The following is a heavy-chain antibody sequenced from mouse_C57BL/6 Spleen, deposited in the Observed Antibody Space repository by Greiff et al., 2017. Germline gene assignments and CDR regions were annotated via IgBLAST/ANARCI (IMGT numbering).Heavy chain of an antibody. CDR2: IYPGSGST. D-gene: IGHD1-1*01. V-gene: IGHV1-55*01. Sequence: QVQLQQSGAELVKPGASVKMSCKASGYTFTSYWITWVKQRPGQGLEWIGDIYPGSGSTNYNEKFKSKATLTVDTSSSTAYMQLSSLTSEDSAVYYCARWDTTVVEYFDVWGTGTTVTVSS. CDR3: ARWDTTVVEYFDV. J-gene: IGHJ1*03. CDR1: GYTFTSYW.